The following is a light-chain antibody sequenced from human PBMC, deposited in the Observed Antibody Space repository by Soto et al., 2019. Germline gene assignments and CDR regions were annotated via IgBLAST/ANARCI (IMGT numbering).Light chain of an antibody. CDR1: SSDVGGFNL. CDR2: EVT. Sequence: QSARTQPPSASGSPGQSVTISCTGTSSDVGGFNLVSWYQHHPGKAPKLMIYEVTKRPSGVPDRFSGSKSGNTASLTVSGLQTEDEADYYCSSYAGSIYVFGTGTKGTVL. J-gene: IGLJ1*01. CDR3: SSYAGSIYV. V-gene: IGLV2-8*01.